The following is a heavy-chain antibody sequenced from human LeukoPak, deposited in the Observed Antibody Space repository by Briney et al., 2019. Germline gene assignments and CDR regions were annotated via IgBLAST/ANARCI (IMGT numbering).Heavy chain of an antibody. J-gene: IGHJ4*02. CDR3: ARDSYYGSGSYL. CDR1: GLTFSSYS. V-gene: IGHV3-21*01. Sequence: GGPLRLSCAASGLTFSSYSMNWVRQAPGKGLGWVSSNSSSSSYIYYADSVKGRFTIARDNAKNSLYLQMNSLRAEDTAVYYCARDSYYGSGSYLWGQGTLVTVSS. D-gene: IGHD3-10*01. CDR2: NSSSSSYI.